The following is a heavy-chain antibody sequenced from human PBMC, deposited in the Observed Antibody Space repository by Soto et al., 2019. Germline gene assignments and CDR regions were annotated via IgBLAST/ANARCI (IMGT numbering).Heavy chain of an antibody. Sequence: EVQLLESGGGLVQPGGSLRLSCAAAGFTFSSYAMSWVRQAPGKGLEWVSAISGSGGSTYYADSVKGRFTISRENSKNTLYLQRSCLRAEEPAVYYCQFYVADGDYDWGQGTLVTVAS. V-gene: IGHV3-23*01. CDR1: GFTFSSYA. J-gene: IGHJ4*02. CDR3: QFYVADGDYD. CDR2: ISGSGGST. D-gene: IGHD4-17*01.